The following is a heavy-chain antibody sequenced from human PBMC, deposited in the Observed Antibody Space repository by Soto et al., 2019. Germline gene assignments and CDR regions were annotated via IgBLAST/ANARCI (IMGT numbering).Heavy chain of an antibody. D-gene: IGHD3-9*01. Sequence: EVQLLESGGHLVQPGASLRLSCAASGFTFSAYTMNWVRQTPGKGLEWVSGIGGGGDTYNADSVKGRFTISRDNSKNIVLLQMSNLRAEDTAIYYCAKARHPDGIWTLDYWGRVTLVTVSS. CDR2: IGGGGDT. J-gene: IGHJ4*02. V-gene: IGHV3-23*01. CDR1: GFTFSAYT. CDR3: AKARHPDGIWTLDY.